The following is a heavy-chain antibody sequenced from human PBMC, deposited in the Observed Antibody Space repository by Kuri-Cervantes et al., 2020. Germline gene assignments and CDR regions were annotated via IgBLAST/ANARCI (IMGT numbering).Heavy chain of an antibody. Sequence: ASVKVSCKASGSNFSSYAISWVRQATGQGLEWRGGIIPIFGTANYTQKYQGRVTITADESTSTTYIELSSLRSEDTAVYYYERGGSEIVVVPAAMPEGGAFDIWGQGTMVTVSS. J-gene: IGHJ3*02. V-gene: IGHV1-69*13. CDR2: IIPIFGTA. CDR1: GSNFSSYA. D-gene: IGHD2-2*01. CDR3: ERGGSEIVVVPAAMPEGGAFDI.